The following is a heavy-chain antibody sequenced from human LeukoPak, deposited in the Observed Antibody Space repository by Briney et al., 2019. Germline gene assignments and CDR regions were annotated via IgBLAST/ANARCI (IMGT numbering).Heavy chain of an antibody. Sequence: TGRSLRLSCAASGFTFSSYEMNWVRQAPGKGLEWASYISSSGSTIYYADSVKGRFTISRDNAKNSLYLQMNSLRAEDTAVYYCAELGITMIGGVWGKGTTVTISS. D-gene: IGHD3-10*02. V-gene: IGHV3-48*03. CDR1: GFTFSSYE. CDR3: AELGITMIGGV. CDR2: ISSSGSTI. J-gene: IGHJ6*04.